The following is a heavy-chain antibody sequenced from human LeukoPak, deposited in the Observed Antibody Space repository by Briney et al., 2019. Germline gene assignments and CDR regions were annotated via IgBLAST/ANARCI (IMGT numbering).Heavy chain of an antibody. Sequence: SETLSLTCTVSGGSISSGSYYWSWIRQPAGKGLEWIGRIYTSGSTNYNPSLKSRVTISVDTSKNQFSLKLSSVTAADTAVYYCARGAYSSSWYPTYYFDYWGQGTLVTVSS. D-gene: IGHD6-13*01. V-gene: IGHV4-61*02. J-gene: IGHJ4*02. CDR3: ARGAYSSSWYPTYYFDY. CDR2: IYTSGST. CDR1: GGSISSGSYY.